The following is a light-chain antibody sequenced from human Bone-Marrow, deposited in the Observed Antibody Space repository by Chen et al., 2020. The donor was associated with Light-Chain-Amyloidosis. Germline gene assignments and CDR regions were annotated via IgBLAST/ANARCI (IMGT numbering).Light chain of an antibody. Sequence: QSALTQPASVSGSPGQSITISCAGPSSDVGGDNHVSWQQQHPDNAPKLMIYEVTNRPSWFPDRFSVSKADNTASLTISGLQTEDEVDYFCSSYTITNTLVFGSGTRVTVL. CDR3: SSYTITNTLV. CDR1: SSDVGGDNH. CDR2: EVT. V-gene: IGLV2-14*01. J-gene: IGLJ1*01.